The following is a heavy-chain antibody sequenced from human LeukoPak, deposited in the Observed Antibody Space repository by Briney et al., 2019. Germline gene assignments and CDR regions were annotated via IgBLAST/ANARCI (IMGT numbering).Heavy chain of an antibody. J-gene: IGHJ4*02. D-gene: IGHD5-18*01. Sequence: SVKVSCKASGGTFISYAISWVRQAPGQGLEWMGGIIPIFGTANYAQKFQGRVTITADESTSTAYMELSSLRSEDTAVYYCARGRGYSYGFDYWGQGTLVTVSS. CDR3: ARGRGYSYGFDY. CDR2: IIPIFGTA. CDR1: GGTFISYA. V-gene: IGHV1-69*13.